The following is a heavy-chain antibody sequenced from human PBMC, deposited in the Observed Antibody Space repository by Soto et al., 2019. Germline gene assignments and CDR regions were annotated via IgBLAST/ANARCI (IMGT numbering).Heavy chain of an antibody. J-gene: IGHJ3*02. D-gene: IGHD4-17*01. CDR1: GGSVNSHA. CDR3: ARSRNVAEFNDYGGNYHGFDI. V-gene: IGHV1-69*01. Sequence: QVQLEQSGAEVKKAGSSVKVSCKAFGGSVNSHAISWVRQAPGQGLEWMGGISPMFGTPTYAQKFQAGGTISAEESTSTVYLDLSSLRSEDTAVYYCARSRNVAEFNDYGGNYHGFDIWGQGTMVTVSS. CDR2: ISPMFGTP.